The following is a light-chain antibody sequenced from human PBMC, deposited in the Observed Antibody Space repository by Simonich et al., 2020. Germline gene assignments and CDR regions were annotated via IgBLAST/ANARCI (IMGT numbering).Light chain of an antibody. V-gene: IGKV1-NL1*01. Sequence: DIQMTQSPSSMSASVGERATITCRASHGISNSLAWYQQKPVKAPKILLYAASRLESGVPSRFSGSGSGTDYTLTISSLQPEDFATYYCQQYYSTPLTFGGGTKVEIK. CDR1: HGISNS. CDR2: AAS. J-gene: IGKJ4*01. CDR3: QQYYSTPLT.